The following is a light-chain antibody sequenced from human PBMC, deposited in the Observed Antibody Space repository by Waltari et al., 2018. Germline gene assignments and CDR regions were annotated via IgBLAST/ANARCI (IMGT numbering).Light chain of an antibody. Sequence: LSAFVGDTVTITCRASESINSWLAWYQEKPGKAPKLLIQKASNLESGVPSRFSGSGSGTEFTLTISSLQADDFASYYCQQYRISPWTFGQGTKVEI. CDR2: KAS. CDR3: QQYRISPWT. CDR1: ESINSW. V-gene: IGKV1-5*03. J-gene: IGKJ1*01.